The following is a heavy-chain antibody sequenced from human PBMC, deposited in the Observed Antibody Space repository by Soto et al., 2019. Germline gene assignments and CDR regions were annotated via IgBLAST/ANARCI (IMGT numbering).Heavy chain of an antibody. D-gene: IGHD3-22*01. CDR3: ARHSDYYDSSGTD. CDR2: IYYSGST. J-gene: IGHJ4*02. V-gene: IGHV4-39*01. CDR1: GGSISSSSYY. Sequence: SETLSLTCTVSGGSISSSSYYWGWIRQPPGKGLEWIGSIYYSGSTYYNPSPKSRVTISVDTSKNQFSLKLSSVTAADTAVYYCARHSDYYDSSGTDWGQGTLVTVSS.